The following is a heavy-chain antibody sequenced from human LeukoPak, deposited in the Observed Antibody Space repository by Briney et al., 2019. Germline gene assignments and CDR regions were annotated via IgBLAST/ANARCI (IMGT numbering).Heavy chain of an antibody. CDR2: TSYDGSNK. J-gene: IGHJ4*02. Sequence: GGSLRLSCSASGFTFSSYAMHWVRQAPGKGLEWVAVTSYDGSNKYYADSVKGRFTISRDNSKNTLYLQMNSLRAEDTAVYYCAKDRAIVVVPAARLDYWGQGTLVTVSS. V-gene: IGHV3-30-3*01. D-gene: IGHD2-2*01. CDR3: AKDRAIVVVPAARLDY. CDR1: GFTFSSYA.